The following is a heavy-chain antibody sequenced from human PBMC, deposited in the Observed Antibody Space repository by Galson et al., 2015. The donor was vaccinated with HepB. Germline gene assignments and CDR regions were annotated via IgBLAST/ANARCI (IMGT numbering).Heavy chain of an antibody. CDR2: IKSKTDGGTT. D-gene: IGHD3-22*01. CDR3: TTFQHYYDSSGYPYYFDY. V-gene: IGHV3-15*01. Sequence: SLRLSCAASGFTFSNAWMSWVRQAPGKGLEWVGRIKSKTDGGTTDYAAPVKGRFTISRDDSKNTLYLQMNSLKTEDTAVYYCTTFQHYYDSSGYPYYFDYWGQGTLVTVSS. J-gene: IGHJ4*02. CDR1: GFTFSNAW.